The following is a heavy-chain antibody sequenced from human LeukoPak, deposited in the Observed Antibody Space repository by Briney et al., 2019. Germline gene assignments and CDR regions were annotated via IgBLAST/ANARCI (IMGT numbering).Heavy chain of an antibody. Sequence: SETLSLTCTVSGGSISSSSYYWNWIRQPAGKGLEWIGRIYTSGTTNYNPSLKSRVTMSVDTSKNQFSLKLTSVIAADTAVYFCARDSCGSAGAIIYFDYCRQGTLVTVSS. CDR3: ARDSCGSAGAIIYFDY. V-gene: IGHV4-61*02. CDR1: GGSISSSSYY. CDR2: IYTSGTT. D-gene: IGHD3-16*01. J-gene: IGHJ4*02.